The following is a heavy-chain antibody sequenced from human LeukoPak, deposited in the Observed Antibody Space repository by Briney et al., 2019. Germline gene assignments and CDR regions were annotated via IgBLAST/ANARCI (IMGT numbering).Heavy chain of an antibody. CDR2: ITTYNGNR. D-gene: IGHD2-8*01. J-gene: IGHJ4*02. CDR1: GYTLSDYG. CDR3: ARDCSNGVCFPRDY. V-gene: IGHV1-18*01. Sequence: ASVKVSCKASGYTLSDYGISWVRQAPGQGLEWVGWITTYNGNRKYAEKFQGRVTMTTDTSTSTYYMEMRSLRSDGTAIYYCARDCSNGVCFPRDYWGQGTQITVST.